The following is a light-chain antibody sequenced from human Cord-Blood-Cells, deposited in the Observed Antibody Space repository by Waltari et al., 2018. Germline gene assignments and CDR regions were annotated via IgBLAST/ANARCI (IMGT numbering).Light chain of an antibody. J-gene: IGKJ3*01. CDR3: QQFNSYLFT. CDR1: QGISSA. Sequence: AIQLTQSPSSLSASVGDRVTITCRASQGISSALAWYQQNPGKAPKLLIYDASSLESGVPSRFSGSGSGTDFTLTISSLQPEDFATYYCQQFNSYLFTFGPGTKVDIK. V-gene: IGKV1-13*02. CDR2: DAS.